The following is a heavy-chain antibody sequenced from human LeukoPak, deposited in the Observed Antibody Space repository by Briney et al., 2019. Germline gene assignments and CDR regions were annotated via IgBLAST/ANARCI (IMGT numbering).Heavy chain of an antibody. D-gene: IGHD7-27*01. CDR3: AKGQLGIQSSKWFDP. V-gene: IGHV3-23*01. CDR2: ISGSGGST. CDR1: GFTFSSYA. Sequence: GGSLRLSCAASGFTFSSYAMSWVRQAPGKGLEWVSAISGSGGSTYYADSVKGRFTISRDNSKNTLYLQMDSLRPEDTAVYYCAKGQLGIQSSKWFDPWGQGTLVTVSS. J-gene: IGHJ5*02.